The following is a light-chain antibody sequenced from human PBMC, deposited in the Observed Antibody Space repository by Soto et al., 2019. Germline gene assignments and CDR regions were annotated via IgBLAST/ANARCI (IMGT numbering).Light chain of an antibody. CDR2: DAP. Sequence: EIVLTQSPATLSLSPGERATLSCRAGQSVSSYLAWYQQKPGQAPRLLIYDAPNRATGIPARFSGSGSGTDFTLTISSLEPEDSAVYYCQQRSNWPPTFGPGT. CDR3: QQRSNWPPT. V-gene: IGKV3-11*01. J-gene: IGKJ3*01. CDR1: QSVSSY.